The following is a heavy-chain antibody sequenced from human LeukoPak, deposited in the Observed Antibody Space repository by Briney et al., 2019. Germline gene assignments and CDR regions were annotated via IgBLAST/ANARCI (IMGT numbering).Heavy chain of an antibody. CDR2: INSNGGSI. V-gene: IGHV3-64*02. D-gene: IGHD6-19*01. CDR1: GFTFSTYA. J-gene: IGHJ6*03. CDR3: AKGSGWLFYYYYMDV. Sequence: AGGSLRFSCAVSGFTFSTYAMRWVRQAPGKGLEYVSAINSNGGSIYYADSVKGRFTISRDNSKNTLYLQMGRLRPEDMAVYYCAKGSGWLFYYYYMDVWGKGTTVTVSS.